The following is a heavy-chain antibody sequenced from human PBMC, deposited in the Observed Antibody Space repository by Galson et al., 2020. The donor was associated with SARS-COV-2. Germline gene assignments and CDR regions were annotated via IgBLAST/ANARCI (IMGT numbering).Heavy chain of an antibody. D-gene: IGHD2-2*01. CDR3: VRESTRSSEGG. J-gene: IGHJ4*02. CDR2: INEDGSEK. CDR1: GFTLSRYW. V-gene: IGHV3-7*03. Sequence: GESLKISCAASGFTLSRYWMNWVRQAPGKGLEWVANINEDGSEKNYVDSVKGRFTISRDNAKNSLYLQMSSLRAEDTAVYYCVRESTRSSEGGWGQGTLVTVSS.